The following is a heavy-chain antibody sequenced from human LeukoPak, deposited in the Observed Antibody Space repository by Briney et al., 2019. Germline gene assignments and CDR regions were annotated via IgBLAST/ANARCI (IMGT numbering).Heavy chain of an antibody. J-gene: IGHJ4*02. V-gene: IGHV4-59*02. D-gene: IGHD1-7*01. CDR3: ARDPPEDEWNSLDS. CDR1: DGSVKGYY. Sequence: PSETLSLTCTVSDGSVKGYYWNWIRQAPGKGLEWIGFIHYSGLTVYSPSLQSRVSMSVDTSRNQFSLDLSSVTAADTALYYCARDPPEDEWNSLDSWGQGILVTVSS. CDR2: IHYSGLT.